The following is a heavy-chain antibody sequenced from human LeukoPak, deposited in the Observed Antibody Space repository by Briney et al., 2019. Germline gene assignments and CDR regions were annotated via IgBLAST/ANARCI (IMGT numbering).Heavy chain of an antibody. J-gene: IGHJ3*02. CDR3: ARSSITMIVVVRSDAFDI. CDR2: IYTSGST. CDR1: GGSISSYY. V-gene: IGHV4-4*07. D-gene: IGHD3-22*01. Sequence: SETLSLTCTVSGGSISSYYWNWIRQPAGKGLEWIGRIYTSGSTNYNPSLKSRVTMSVDTSKNHLSLKLSSVTAADTAVYYCARSSITMIVVVRSDAFDIWGQGTMVTVSS.